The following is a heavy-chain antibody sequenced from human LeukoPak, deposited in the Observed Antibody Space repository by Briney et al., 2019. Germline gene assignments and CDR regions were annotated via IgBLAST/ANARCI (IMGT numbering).Heavy chain of an antibody. V-gene: IGHV3-30*04. D-gene: IGHD3-10*01. CDR1: GFIFSNV. CDR2: ISADGNAK. J-gene: IGHJ6*03. CDR3: AKRPLWFGELSQDYYMDV. Sequence: PGGSLRLSCAGSGFIFSNVLHWVRQSPDKGLEWLALISADGNAKFYADSVKGRFTISRDNSKNTLYLQMNSLRAEDTAVYYCAKRPLWFGELSQDYYMDVWGKGTTVTISS.